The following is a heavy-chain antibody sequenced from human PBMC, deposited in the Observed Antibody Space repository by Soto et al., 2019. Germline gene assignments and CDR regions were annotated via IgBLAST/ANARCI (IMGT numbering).Heavy chain of an antibody. CDR3: ARIGYCSGASCYSLTYGMDV. CDR1: GGSFSAYY. D-gene: IGHD2-15*01. Sequence: QVQLQQWGAGLVKPSETLSLTCAVYGGSFSAYYWSWIRQPPGKGLEWIGEINHSGTTNYNPSLKSRGTISVDTSKKRFSLKLSSVTAADTAVYYCARIGYCSGASCYSLTYGMDVWGQGTTVTVSS. V-gene: IGHV4-34*01. J-gene: IGHJ6*02. CDR2: INHSGTT.